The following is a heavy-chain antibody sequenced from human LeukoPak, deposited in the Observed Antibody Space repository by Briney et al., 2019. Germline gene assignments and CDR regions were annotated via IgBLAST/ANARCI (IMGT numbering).Heavy chain of an antibody. V-gene: IGHV3-21*01. D-gene: IGHD6-13*01. CDR2: LSSGSNYI. J-gene: IGHJ4*02. CDR3: ARDSAGNDY. CDR1: GFTLSSDG. Sequence: GGSLRLSCAASGFTLSSDGMNWVRQAPGKGLEWVSSLSSGSNYIYYADSVKGRFTISRDNAKNSLYLQMNSLRAEDTAMYYCARDSAGNDYWGQGTLVTVSS.